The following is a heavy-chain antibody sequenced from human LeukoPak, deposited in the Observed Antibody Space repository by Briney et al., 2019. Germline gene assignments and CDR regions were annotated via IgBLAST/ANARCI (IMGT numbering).Heavy chain of an antibody. D-gene: IGHD6-13*01. CDR3: ARDPIRVSMSSSWYNFDC. V-gene: IGHV1-18*01. J-gene: IGHJ4*02. CDR1: GYTFTSYG. CDR2: ISAYNGNT. Sequence: GATVKLSCTASGYTFTSYGISWGRQAPGPGLEWLGWISAYNGNTNYAQKLQGRVTMTTDTSTSTAYMELRSLRSDDTAVYYCARDPIRVSMSSSWYNFDCWGQGTLVTVSS.